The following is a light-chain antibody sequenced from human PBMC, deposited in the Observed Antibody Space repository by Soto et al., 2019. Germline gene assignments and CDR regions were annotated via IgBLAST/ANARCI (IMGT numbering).Light chain of an antibody. CDR2: DVT. V-gene: IGLV2-14*03. Sequence: QSALTQPASVSGSPGQSITISCTGTSSDVGASNYVSWYQQHPGEAPKLMISDVTDRPSGVSYRFSGSKSGSMASLTISGLQAEDEADYFCSSYTTSSTVVFGGGTQLTVL. J-gene: IGLJ2*01. CDR1: SSDVGASNY. CDR3: SSYTTSSTVV.